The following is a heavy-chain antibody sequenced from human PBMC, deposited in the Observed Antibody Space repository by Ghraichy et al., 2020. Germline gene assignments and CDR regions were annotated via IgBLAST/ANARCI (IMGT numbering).Heavy chain of an antibody. CDR1: GFTFSSYS. V-gene: IGHV3-48*01. J-gene: IGHJ4*02. CDR2: ISSGGSTI. CDR3: ARRIASAGRSFDY. Sequence: GESLNISCAASGFTFSSYSMNWVRQAPGKGLEWVSSISSGGSTINYADSVKGRFTVSRDNAENSLYLQMNSLRAEDTAVYYCARRIASAGRSFDYWGQGTLVTVSS. D-gene: IGHD6-13*01.